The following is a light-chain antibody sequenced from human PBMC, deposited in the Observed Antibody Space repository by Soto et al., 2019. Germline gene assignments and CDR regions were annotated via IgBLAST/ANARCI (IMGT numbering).Light chain of an antibody. CDR1: QSVSGR. Sequence: PVVLTLSPGESAAPSCRASQSVSGRLVWYQQKSGQAPSLLIYAASTRAAGVPARFSGSGSGTEFTLTISSLQSEDFAVYLCQQYADWPRTFGQGTKVDIK. V-gene: IGKV3-15*01. CDR2: AAS. J-gene: IGKJ1*01. CDR3: QQYADWPRT.